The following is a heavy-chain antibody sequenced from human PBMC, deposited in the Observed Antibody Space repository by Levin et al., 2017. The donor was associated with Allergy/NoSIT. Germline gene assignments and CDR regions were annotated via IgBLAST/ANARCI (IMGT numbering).Heavy chain of an antibody. Sequence: SETLSLTCTVSGGSINGYYWSWIRQPPGKGLEWIGYVFSSGTINYKPSLYSRVTISVDTSKNQFSLELHPVTAADTAVYYCARGTETVDYFDYWGQGTLVTVSS. CDR1: GGSINGYY. D-gene: IGHD1-1*01. CDR2: VFSSGTI. J-gene: IGHJ4*02. V-gene: IGHV4-59*01. CDR3: ARGTETVDYFDY.